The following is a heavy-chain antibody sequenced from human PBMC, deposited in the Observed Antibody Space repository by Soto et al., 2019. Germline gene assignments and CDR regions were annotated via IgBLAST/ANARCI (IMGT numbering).Heavy chain of an antibody. CDR2: IIPMLTVR. D-gene: IGHD2-2*01. CDR3: SIGSWSAETFDV. CDR1: GGTFSTYT. V-gene: IGHV1-69*02. Sequence: QVHLVQSGAEVKKPGSSVKVSCKAAGGTFSTYTLIWVRQAPGQGLEWMGRIIPMLTVRNSVQKFQGRVTLTADKSTSTAFMELTSLRSDDTAVYYCSIGSWSAETFDVWGQGTMVTVSS. J-gene: IGHJ3*01.